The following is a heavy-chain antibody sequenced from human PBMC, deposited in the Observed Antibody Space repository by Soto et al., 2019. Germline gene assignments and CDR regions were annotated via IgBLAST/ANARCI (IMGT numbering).Heavy chain of an antibody. CDR1: GYTFTSYG. Sequence: QVQLVQSGAEVKKPGASVKVSCKASGYTFTSYGISWVRQAPGQGLEWMGWISAYNGNTNYAQKLQGRVTMTTDTSASTAYREVRSLRSDDTAVYYCARGHSSSGKYCGGDCYSDYWGQGTLVTVSS. J-gene: IGHJ4*02. D-gene: IGHD2-21*02. V-gene: IGHV1-18*01. CDR3: ARGHSSSGKYCGGDCYSDY. CDR2: ISAYNGNT.